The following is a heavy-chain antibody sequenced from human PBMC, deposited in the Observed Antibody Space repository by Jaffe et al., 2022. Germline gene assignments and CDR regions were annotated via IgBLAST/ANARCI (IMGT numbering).Heavy chain of an antibody. J-gene: IGHJ4*02. CDR2: IRYDGSNK. D-gene: IGHD6-19*01. Sequence: QVQLVESGGGVVQPGGSLRLSCAASGFTFSSYGMHWVRQAPGKGLEWVAFIRYDGSNKYYADSVKGRFTISRDNSKNTLYLQMNSLRAEDTAVYYCAKDEAVAGNGVYYFDYWGQGTLVTVSS. CDR3: AKDEAVAGNGVYYFDY. CDR1: GFTFSSYG. V-gene: IGHV3-30*02.